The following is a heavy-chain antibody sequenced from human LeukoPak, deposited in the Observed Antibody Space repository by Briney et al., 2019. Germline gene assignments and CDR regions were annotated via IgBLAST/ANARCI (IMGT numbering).Heavy chain of an antibody. V-gene: IGHV5-51*01. J-gene: IGHJ3*02. D-gene: IGHD2-8*01. CDR2: IYPDDSES. CDR3: ARLLYYYSEIDAFDM. CDR1: GYRFTSYW. Sequence: GESLKISCKGSGYRFTSYWIGWVRQMPGKGLEWMGIIYPDDSESRYSPSFQGQVTISVDRSSSTAYLQWSSLRASDTATYYCARLLYYYSEIDAFDMWGQGTMVTVSS.